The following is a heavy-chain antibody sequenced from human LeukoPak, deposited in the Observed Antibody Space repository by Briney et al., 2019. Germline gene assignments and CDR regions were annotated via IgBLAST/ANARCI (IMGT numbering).Heavy chain of an antibody. CDR1: GGSFSGYY. D-gene: IGHD2-2*01. Sequence: SETLSLTCAVYGGSFSGYYWSWIRQPPGKGLVWIGEINHSGSTNYNPSLKSRVTISVDTSKNQFSLKLSSVTAADTAVYYCASFCSSTSCFGDYWGQGTLATVSS. V-gene: IGHV4-34*01. CDR2: INHSGST. J-gene: IGHJ4*02. CDR3: ASFCSSTSCFGDY.